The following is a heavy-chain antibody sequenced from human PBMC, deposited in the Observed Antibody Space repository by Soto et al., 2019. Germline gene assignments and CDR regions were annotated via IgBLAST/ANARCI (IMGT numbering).Heavy chain of an antibody. CDR1: GGTFRTYA. V-gene: IGHV1-69*12. CDR3: AKGAVAGTPTSYYYYGMDV. Sequence: QVQLLQSGAEVKKPGSSVRVSCEASGGTFRTYAISWVRQAPGQGLEWMGEIIPIFGKVNYAQKFQGRVTITADESTTTVYMDLRSLTSGDTAVYYCAKGAVAGTPTSYYYYGMDVWGQGTTVTVS. CDR2: IIPIFGKV. J-gene: IGHJ6*02. D-gene: IGHD6-19*01.